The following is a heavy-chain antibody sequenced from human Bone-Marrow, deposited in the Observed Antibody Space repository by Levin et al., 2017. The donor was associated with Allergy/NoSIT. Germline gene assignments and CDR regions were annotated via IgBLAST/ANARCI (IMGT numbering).Heavy chain of an antibody. Sequence: GASVKVSCKASGGSFSSYAISWVRQAPGQGLEWMGVIVPFFGTTNYAHNFQGRVTITADKSTSTAFMELTSLTSADTAIYYCARDITNSRARGGFDPWGQGTLVTVS. D-gene: IGHD3-10*01. CDR3: ARDITNSRARGGFDP. J-gene: IGHJ5*02. CDR1: GGSFSSYA. V-gene: IGHV1-69*06. CDR2: IVPFFGTT.